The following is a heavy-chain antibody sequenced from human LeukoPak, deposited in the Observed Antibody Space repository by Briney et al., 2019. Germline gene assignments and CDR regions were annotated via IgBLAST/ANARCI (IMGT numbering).Heavy chain of an antibody. V-gene: IGHV1-46*01. J-gene: IGHJ3*02. D-gene: IGHD6-19*01. CDR2: INPRGGSI. CDR1: GYNFTSYY. Sequence: ASVKVSCKASGYNFTSYYIHWVRQAPGQGLEWLGIINPRGGSIIYAQKFQGRVGMTRDTSTSTVYMALSSLTCEDTAVYCCARPLEGLAVSPPSFHAFDIWRQGTRVSV. CDR3: ARPLEGLAVSPPSFHAFDI.